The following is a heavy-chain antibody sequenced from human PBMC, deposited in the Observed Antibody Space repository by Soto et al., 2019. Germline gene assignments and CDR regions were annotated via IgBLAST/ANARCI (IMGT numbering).Heavy chain of an antibody. J-gene: IGHJ4*02. Sequence: SGPTLVNPTHTLTLTFTFSGFSLSASGVCLVWIRHPPGKALECLALIYWNDDKRYSPSLKSRLTITKDTSKNQVVLTMTNMDPVDTATYYCAPPNGVGDKVAIEYCGQGTLVNVSS. V-gene: IGHV2-5*01. CDR1: GFSLSASGVC. D-gene: IGHD1-26*01. CDR3: APPNGVGDKVAIEY. CDR2: IYWNDDK.